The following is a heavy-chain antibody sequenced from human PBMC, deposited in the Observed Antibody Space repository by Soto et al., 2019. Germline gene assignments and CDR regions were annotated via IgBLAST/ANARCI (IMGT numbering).Heavy chain of an antibody. J-gene: IGHJ6*02. V-gene: IGHV1-69*13. CDR3: ARGRRAGRGYCSGGSCYDPRDYYYYGMDV. D-gene: IGHD2-15*01. Sequence: SVKVSCKASGGPFSSYAISWVRQAPGQGLEWMGGIIPIFGTANYAQKFQGRVTITADESTSTAYMELSSLRSEDTAVYYCARGRRAGRGYCSGGSCYDPRDYYYYGMDVWGQGTTVT. CDR1: GGPFSSYA. CDR2: IIPIFGTA.